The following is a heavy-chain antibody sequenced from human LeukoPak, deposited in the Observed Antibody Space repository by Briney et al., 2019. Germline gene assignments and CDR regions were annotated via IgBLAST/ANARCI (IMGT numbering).Heavy chain of an antibody. CDR2: INHSGST. V-gene: IGHV4-34*01. CDR3: ARGIRSGWYEGGVGFDY. J-gene: IGHJ4*02. CDR1: GGSFSGYY. Sequence: SETLSLTCAVYGGSFSGYYWSWIRQPPGKGLEWIGEINHSGSTNYNPSLKSRVTISVDTSKNQFSLKLSSVTAADTAVYYCARGIRSGWYEGGVGFDYWGQGTLVTVSS. D-gene: IGHD6-19*01.